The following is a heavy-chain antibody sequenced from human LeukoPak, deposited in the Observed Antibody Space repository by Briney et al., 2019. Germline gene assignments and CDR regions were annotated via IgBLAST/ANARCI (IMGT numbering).Heavy chain of an antibody. J-gene: IGHJ4*02. V-gene: IGHV1-2*02. CDR1: GYTFTGYY. CDR2: INPNSGGT. D-gene: IGHD6-19*01. CDR3: ARVPSSSGWSRLLDY. Sequence: EASVKVSCKASGYTFTGYYMHWVRQAPGQGVEWMGWINPNSGGTNYAQKFQGSVTMTRDTSISTAYIELSRLRSDDTAVYYCARVPSSSGWSRLLDYWGQGTLVTVSS.